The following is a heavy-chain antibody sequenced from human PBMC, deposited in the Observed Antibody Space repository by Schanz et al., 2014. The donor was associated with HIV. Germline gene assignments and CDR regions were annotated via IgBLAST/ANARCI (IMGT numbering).Heavy chain of an antibody. J-gene: IGHJ4*02. D-gene: IGHD3-22*01. CDR2: MTTNDRI. CDR3: AKDGSLDYDNSGYYAT. CDR1: GFTFDDYA. V-gene: IGHV3-9*01. Sequence: EVQLVESGGNLVQPGRSLRLSCAASGFTFDDYAMHWVRQAPGKGLEWVSVMTTNDRIYYAESVKGRFTISRDTSTNTLYLQMSGLRAEDTAVYYCAKDGSLDYDNSGYYATWGQGTLVTVSS.